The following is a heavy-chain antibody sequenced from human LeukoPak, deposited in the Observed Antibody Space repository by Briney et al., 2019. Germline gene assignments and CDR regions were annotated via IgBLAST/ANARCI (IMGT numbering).Heavy chain of an antibody. CDR3: ARDFWAATGAFEI. J-gene: IGHJ3*02. V-gene: IGHV4-61*01. D-gene: IGHD3/OR15-3a*01. CDR1: GDSVNSATIY. CDR2: TYNRGNT. Sequence: PSETLSLTCTVSGDSVNSATIYWAWIRQSPGKGLELIGYTYNRGNTYYNPSLNSRVTISVDTSKNQFSLKLRSVTAADSAVYYCARDFWAATGAFEIWGQGASVTVSS.